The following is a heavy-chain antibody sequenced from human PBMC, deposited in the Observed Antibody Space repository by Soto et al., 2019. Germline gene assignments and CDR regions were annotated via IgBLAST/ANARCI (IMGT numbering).Heavy chain of an antibody. D-gene: IGHD1-20*01. CDR1: GGSIYTYY. V-gene: IGHV4-59*08. J-gene: IGHJ5*02. CDR2: ISDGGST. CDR3: TRRYNWNDNYFDP. Sequence: SETLSLTCNVSGGSIYTYYWNWIRQSPGKGLEWIGYISDGGSTNYNPSLKSRVTISVDTSKKQVSLRLTSVTAADTAIYYCTRRYNWNDNYFDPWGPGALVTVSS.